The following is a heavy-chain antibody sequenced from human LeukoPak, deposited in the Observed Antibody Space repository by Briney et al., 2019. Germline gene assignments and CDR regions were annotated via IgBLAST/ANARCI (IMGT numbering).Heavy chain of an antibody. CDR1: GFTFSSYW. CDR2: INSDGSST. V-gene: IGHV3-74*01. J-gene: IGHJ4*02. D-gene: IGHD5-18*01. CDR3: AREEYSYGHFDY. Sequence: GGSLLLSCAASGFTFSSYWMHWVRQAPGKGLVWVSRINSDGSSTSYADSVKGRFTISRDNAKNTLYLQMNSLRAEDTAVYYCAREEYSYGHFDYWGQGTLVTVSS.